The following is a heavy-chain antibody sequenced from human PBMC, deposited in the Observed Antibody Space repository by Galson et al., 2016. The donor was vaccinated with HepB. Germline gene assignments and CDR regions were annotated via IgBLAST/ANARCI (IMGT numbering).Heavy chain of an antibody. CDR2: MSSAGRKA. CDR1: GFTFSSYG. Sequence: SLRLSCAASGFTFSSYGMHWVRQAPGKGLEWVAVMSSAGRKAYYADSVQGRFTMSRDNPKNTVFLQMNSLRADDTAVYYCAKDEVQLWLPASWGQGTLVTVSS. J-gene: IGHJ5*02. D-gene: IGHD5-24*01. V-gene: IGHV3-30*18. CDR3: AKDEVQLWLPAS.